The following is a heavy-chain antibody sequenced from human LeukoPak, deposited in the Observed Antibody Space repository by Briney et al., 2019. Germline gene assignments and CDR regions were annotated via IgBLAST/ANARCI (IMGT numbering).Heavy chain of an antibody. CDR3: AAMYTSSHS. V-gene: IGHV4-39*07. CDR2: LSESGSR. J-gene: IGHJ5*02. D-gene: IGHD6-6*01. Sequence: PSETLSLTCSVSGASISSHYWGWVRQTPGKGLEWIASLSESGSRYYNPSLRPRLIISVDTSNNQFSLKLSSVTAADTAVYYCAAMYTSSHSWGQGTLVIVS. CDR1: GASISSHY.